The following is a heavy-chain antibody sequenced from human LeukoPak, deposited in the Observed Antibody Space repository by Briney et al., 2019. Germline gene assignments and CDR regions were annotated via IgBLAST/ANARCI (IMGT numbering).Heavy chain of an antibody. J-gene: IGHJ4*02. D-gene: IGHD3-3*01. CDR2: ISSSGGTI. Sequence: GGSLRLSCAASGFTFSSYEMNWVRQAPGKGLEWVSYISSSGGTIYYADSVKGRFTISRAHSKNTLYLQMNSLRAEDTAIYYCARDERLLSFLKWGQGTLVTVSS. CDR3: ARDERLLSFLK. CDR1: GFTFSSYE. V-gene: IGHV3-48*03.